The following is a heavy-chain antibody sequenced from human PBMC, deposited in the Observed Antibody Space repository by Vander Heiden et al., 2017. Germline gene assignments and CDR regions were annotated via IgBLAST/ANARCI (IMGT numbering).Heavy chain of an antibody. D-gene: IGHD6-19*01. CDR3: ARGWYYFDY. V-gene: IGHV1-2*02. Sequence: QVYLVQPGAEVQKPGASVKVSSTAAGNTFTGDYMHWVRQAPGHGLEWMGWINPNSGGTNYAQKFQGRVTMTRDTSISTAYMELSRLRSDDKAVYFCARGWYYFDYWGQGTLVTVSS. CDR2: INPNSGGT. CDR1: GNTFTGDY. J-gene: IGHJ4*02.